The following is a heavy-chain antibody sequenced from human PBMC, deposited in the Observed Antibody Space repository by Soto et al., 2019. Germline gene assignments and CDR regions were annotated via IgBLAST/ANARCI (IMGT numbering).Heavy chain of an antibody. CDR3: ARISGDSSGYYYFDY. V-gene: IGHV4-31*03. CDR1: GGSISSGGYY. CDR2: IYYSGST. Sequence: QVQLQESGPGLVKPSQTLSLTCTVSGGSISSGGYYWSWIRQHPGKGLEWIGYIYYSGSTYYNPSLKSRVTISVDTSKNQFSLKRSSVTAADTAVYYCARISGDSSGYYYFDYWGQGTLVTVSS. J-gene: IGHJ4*02. D-gene: IGHD3-22*01.